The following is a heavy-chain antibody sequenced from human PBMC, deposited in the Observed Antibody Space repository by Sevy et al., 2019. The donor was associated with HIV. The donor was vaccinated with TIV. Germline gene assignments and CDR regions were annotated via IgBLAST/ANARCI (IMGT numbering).Heavy chain of an antibody. J-gene: IGHJ4*02. CDR1: GGTFRTSG. CDR2: IIPILGTT. D-gene: IGHD6-19*01. CDR3: ARGGGNGWYYFDY. Sequence: ASVKVSCKASGGTFRTSGISWVRQAPGQGPESMGGIIPILGTTNYAQKFQGRVTINADESTNTAYMELSSLRSEDTAVYYCARGGGNGWYYFDYWGQQTLVTVSS. V-gene: IGHV1-69*13.